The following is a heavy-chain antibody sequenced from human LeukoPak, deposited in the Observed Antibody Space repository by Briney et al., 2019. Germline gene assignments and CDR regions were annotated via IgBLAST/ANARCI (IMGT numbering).Heavy chain of an antibody. CDR3: ASDGGNYDFWSGYPIPFDY. V-gene: IGHV3-7*03. Sequence: GGSLRLSCAASGFTLSSYWMTWVRQAPGKGLEWAANIKQDGSEKRYVDSVKGRFTVSRDNAKNSLYLQMNSLGAEDTAVYYCASDGGNYDFWSGYPIPFDYWGQGTLVTVSS. J-gene: IGHJ4*02. CDR2: IKQDGSEK. D-gene: IGHD3-3*01. CDR1: GFTLSSYW.